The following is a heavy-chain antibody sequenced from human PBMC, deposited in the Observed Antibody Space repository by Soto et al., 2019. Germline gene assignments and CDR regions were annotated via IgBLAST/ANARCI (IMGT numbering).Heavy chain of an antibody. CDR3: ARGMTPPGAPAWYYFDS. CDR2: FSLSGTA. D-gene: IGHD2-8*02. J-gene: IGHJ4*02. Sequence: PSETLSLTCTVSGDSITGSFFWSWIRQPAGKGLEWIGRFSLSGTANYNPSLRSRVTMSADVSKNQFSLRLTSVTAADTALYYCARGMTPPGAPAWYYFDSWGQGTLVTVSS. V-gene: IGHV4-4*07. CDR1: GDSITGSFF.